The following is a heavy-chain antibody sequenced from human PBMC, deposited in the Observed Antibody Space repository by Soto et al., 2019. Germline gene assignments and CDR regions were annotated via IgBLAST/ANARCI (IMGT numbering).Heavy chain of an antibody. J-gene: IGHJ6*02. CDR1: GGAGSGYT. CDR2: INHSGST. V-gene: IGHV4-34*01. CDR3: ARGPRGCTNGVCYTGRYYYYGMDV. D-gene: IGHD2-8*01. Sequence: SEALSPTCPVHGGAGSGYTCTWIRQPPGKGHGWLGQINHSGSTNYNPSLKSRVTISVDTSKNQFSLKLSSVTAADTAVYYCARGPRGCTNGVCYTGRYYYYGMDVWGQGTTVTVSS.